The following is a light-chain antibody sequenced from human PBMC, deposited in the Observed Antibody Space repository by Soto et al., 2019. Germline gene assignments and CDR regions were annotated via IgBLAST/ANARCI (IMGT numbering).Light chain of an antibody. CDR1: RSNIGNSI. V-gene: IGLV1-47*01. CDR3: VAWDDNLSARV. J-gene: IGLJ3*02. CDR2: MNS. Sequence: QSVLTQPPSLSGTPGQTVTISCFGSRSNIGNSIVHWYQQVPGTAPKHLIFMNSQRPSGVPDRFSASKSGTSASLVISELRSEYEADYYCVAWDDNLSARVFGGGTKLTVL.